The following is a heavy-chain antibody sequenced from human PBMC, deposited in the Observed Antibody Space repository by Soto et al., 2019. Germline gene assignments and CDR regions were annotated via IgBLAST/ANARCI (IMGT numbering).Heavy chain of an antibody. J-gene: IGHJ5*02. CDR2: VFSDGTT. V-gene: IGHV4-39*01. Sequence: QLQLQESGPGLVKPSETLSLTCSVSGASISSGSYYWGWVRQPPGKGLEWIANVFSDGTTYYSPSITSRVTISVDTSKNQFSLRLRSVTTADTAVYYCARQGECGSTSCYGSWGQGTLVTVSS. CDR1: GASISSGSYY. D-gene: IGHD2-2*01. CDR3: ARQGECGSTSCYGS.